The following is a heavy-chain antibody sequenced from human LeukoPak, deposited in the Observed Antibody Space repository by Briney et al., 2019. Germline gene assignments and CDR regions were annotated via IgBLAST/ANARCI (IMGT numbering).Heavy chain of an antibody. V-gene: IGHV1-69*13. Sequence: GASVKVSCKASGGTFSSYAISWVRQAPGQGLEWMGGIIHIFGTANYAQKFQGRVTITADESTSTAYMELSSLRSEDTAVYYCAREVGYSSSWYSYYYYYYYMDVWGKGTTVTVSS. D-gene: IGHD6-13*01. CDR3: AREVGYSSSWYSYYYYYYYMDV. J-gene: IGHJ6*03. CDR1: GGTFSSYA. CDR2: IIHIFGTA.